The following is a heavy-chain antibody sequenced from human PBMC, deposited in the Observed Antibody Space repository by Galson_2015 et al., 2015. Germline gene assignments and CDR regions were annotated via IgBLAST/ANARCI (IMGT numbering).Heavy chain of an antibody. D-gene: IGHD1-1*01. J-gene: IGHJ3*02. V-gene: IGHV3-48*03. CDR2: IRSSGTSI. Sequence: SLRLSCAASGFTFSNYAMNWVRQAPGKGLEWVSYIRSSGTSIYYADSVKGRFTISRDNAKNSLYLQMNSLRAEDTAVYYCARDAYAELEPTAFDIWGQGTMVIVSS. CDR3: ARDAYAELEPTAFDI. CDR1: GFTFSNYA.